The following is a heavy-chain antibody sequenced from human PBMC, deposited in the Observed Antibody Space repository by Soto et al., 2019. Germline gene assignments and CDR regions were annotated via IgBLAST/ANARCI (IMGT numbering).Heavy chain of an antibody. CDR2: ISGSSSTI. CDR3: ARGATTDRRYYGMDV. Sequence: GSLRLSCAASGFTFSSYNMNWVRQAPGKGLEWVSYISGSSSTIYYADSVKGRFTISRDNAKRSLYLQMNSLRDEDTAVYYCARGATTDRRYYGMDVWGQGTTVTVSS. D-gene: IGHD1-26*01. V-gene: IGHV3-48*02. CDR1: GFTFSSYN. J-gene: IGHJ6*02.